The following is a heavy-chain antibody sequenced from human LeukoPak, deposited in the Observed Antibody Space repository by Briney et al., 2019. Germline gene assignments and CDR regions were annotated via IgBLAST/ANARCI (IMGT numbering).Heavy chain of an antibody. V-gene: IGHV1-8*01. Sequence: GSSVKVSCKASGYTFATYDINWVRQATGQGLEWMGWMNPNSGNTGYAQKFQGRVTMTRNTSISTAYMELSSLRSEDTGVYYCARGPNKSDGGNSGSAWFDPWGQGTLVTVSS. CDR2: MNPNSGNT. D-gene: IGHD4-23*01. CDR3: ARGPNKSDGGNSGSAWFDP. CDR1: GYTFATYD. J-gene: IGHJ5*02.